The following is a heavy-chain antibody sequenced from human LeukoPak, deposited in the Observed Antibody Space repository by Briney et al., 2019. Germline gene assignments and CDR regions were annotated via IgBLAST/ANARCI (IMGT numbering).Heavy chain of an antibody. J-gene: IGHJ6*03. CDR1: GGTFSSYA. CDR2: MNPNSGNT. V-gene: IGHV1-8*03. CDR3: ARGTYYYYYYMDV. Sequence: ASVKVSCKASGGTFSSYAISWVRQAPGQGLEWMGWMNPNSGNTGYAQKFQGRVTITRNTSISTAYMELSSLRSEDTAVYYCARGTYYYYYYMDVWGKGTTVTVSS.